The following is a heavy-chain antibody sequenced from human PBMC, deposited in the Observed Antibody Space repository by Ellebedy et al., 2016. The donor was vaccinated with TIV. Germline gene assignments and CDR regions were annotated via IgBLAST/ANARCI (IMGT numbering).Heavy chain of an antibody. CDR2: INIDGSET. CDR3: ATDKAGGSAIDD. J-gene: IGHJ4*01. V-gene: IGHV3-74*01. CDR1: GFTFSNYW. Sequence: GESLKISCAASGFTFSNYWMHWVRQAPGKGLVWVSVINIDGSETNYADSVKGRFTISRDNAKSTLYLQMNTLRAEDTAVYYCATDKAGGSAIDDWGHGTLVTVSS. D-gene: IGHD3-10*01.